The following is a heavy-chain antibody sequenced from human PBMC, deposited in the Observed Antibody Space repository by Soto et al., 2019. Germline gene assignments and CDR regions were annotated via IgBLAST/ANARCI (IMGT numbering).Heavy chain of an antibody. Sequence: GGSLRLSCAASGFTFSSYDMHWVRQATGKGLEWVSAIGTAGDTYYPGSVKGRFTISRENAKNSLYLQMNSLRAEDTAVYYCARSTPFDYCSSTSCYMLDYWGQGTLVTVSS. CDR3: ARSTPFDYCSSTSCYMLDY. J-gene: IGHJ4*02. CDR1: GFTFSSYD. V-gene: IGHV3-13*01. CDR2: IGTAGDT. D-gene: IGHD2-2*02.